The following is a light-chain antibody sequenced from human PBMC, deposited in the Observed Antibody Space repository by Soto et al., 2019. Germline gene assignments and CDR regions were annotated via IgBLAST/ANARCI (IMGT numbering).Light chain of an antibody. V-gene: IGKV1-39*01. CDR2: AAS. J-gene: IGKJ2*01. CDR1: QSLSSY. Sequence: DIQMTQSPSSLSASVGDRVTITCRASQSLSSYLNWYQQKPGKAPKLLIYAASSLQSGVPSRFSGSGSWTDFTLTISSLQPEDFATYYCQQSYSTPVTFGQGTKLEIK. CDR3: QQSYSTPVT.